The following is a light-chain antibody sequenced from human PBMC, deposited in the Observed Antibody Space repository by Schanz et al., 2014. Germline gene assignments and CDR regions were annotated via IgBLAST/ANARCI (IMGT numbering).Light chain of an antibody. CDR2: DAS. Sequence: EAVLTQSPGTLSLSPGERATLSCRASQSVSSSYLAWYQQKPGQAPRLLIYDASKRATGIPARFSGSGSGTDFTLTISRLEPEDFAVYYCQQYSKSPLTFGGGTKVEI. CDR1: QSVSSSY. CDR3: QQYSKSPLT. V-gene: IGKV3-20*01. J-gene: IGKJ4*01.